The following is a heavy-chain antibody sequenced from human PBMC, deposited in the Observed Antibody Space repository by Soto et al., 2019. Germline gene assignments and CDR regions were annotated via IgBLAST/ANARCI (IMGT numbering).Heavy chain of an antibody. Sequence: LSLTCSVSGYSVSSSDYYWAWIRQPPGKGLEWIGSMFYSGLTYYNPSLKSRVTLSVDTSKNQFSVRLNSVTAADTAVYYCAPLTVSLSGPYGIHVWGQGTTVTVSS. J-gene: IGHJ6*02. CDR1: GYSVSSSDYY. CDR2: MFYSGLT. D-gene: IGHD2-15*01. CDR3: APLTVSLSGPYGIHV. V-gene: IGHV4-39*01.